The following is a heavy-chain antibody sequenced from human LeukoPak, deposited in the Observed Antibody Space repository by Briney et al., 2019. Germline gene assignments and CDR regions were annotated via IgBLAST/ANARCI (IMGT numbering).Heavy chain of an antibody. V-gene: IGHV3-23*01. D-gene: IGHD2-2*01. J-gene: IGHJ5*01. CDR2: ISGSGGST. Sequence: QPGGSLRLSCAASGFTFSIYAMSWVRQAPGKGLEWVSVISGSGGSTYYADSVKGRFTISRDNSQNTLYLQMNSLRAEDTAVYYCAKEPREYCSSTSCPNWFDSWGQGTLVTVSS. CDR1: GFTFSIYA. CDR3: AKEPREYCSSTSCPNWFDS.